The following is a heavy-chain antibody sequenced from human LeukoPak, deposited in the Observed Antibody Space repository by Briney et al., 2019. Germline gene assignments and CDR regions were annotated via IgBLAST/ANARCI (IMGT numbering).Heavy chain of an antibody. CDR2: VSPYSGNT. J-gene: IGHJ4*02. Sequence: ASVKVSCKTSGYTFIIYGISWVRQAPGQGPEWVGWVSPYSGNTHYAQIVQDRVTMTTDKFTSTVYMELRSLRPDDTAVYYCAREGDGTTSSLYFDYWGQGTLVTVSS. V-gene: IGHV1-18*01. CDR3: AREGDGTTSSLYFDY. CDR1: GYTFIIYG. D-gene: IGHD2/OR15-2a*01.